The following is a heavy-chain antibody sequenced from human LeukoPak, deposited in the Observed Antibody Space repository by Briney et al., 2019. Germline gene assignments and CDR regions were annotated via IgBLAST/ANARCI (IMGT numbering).Heavy chain of an antibody. D-gene: IGHD3-22*01. CDR2: ISYDGSNK. Sequence: GRSLRLSCAASGFTFSSYAMHWGRQAPGKGLEWVAVISYDGSNKYYADSVKGRFTISRDNSKNTLYLQMNSLRAEDTAVYYCTRAGEDYYDSSGFYNFWGQGTLVTVSS. V-gene: IGHV3-30-3*01. CDR1: GFTFSSYA. J-gene: IGHJ4*02. CDR3: TRAGEDYYDSSGFYNF.